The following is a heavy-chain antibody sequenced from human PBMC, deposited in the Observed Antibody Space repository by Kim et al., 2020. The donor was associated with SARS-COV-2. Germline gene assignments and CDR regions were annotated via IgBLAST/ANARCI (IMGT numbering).Heavy chain of an antibody. CDR3: ARPRLDEYDGSGFYPFDS. Sequence: LNGRFTISRDKAKNSLYLQMNSLRAEDTAVYYCARPRLDEYDGSGFYPFDSWGQGTLVTVSS. J-gene: IGHJ4*02. V-gene: IGHV3-48*03. D-gene: IGHD3-22*01.